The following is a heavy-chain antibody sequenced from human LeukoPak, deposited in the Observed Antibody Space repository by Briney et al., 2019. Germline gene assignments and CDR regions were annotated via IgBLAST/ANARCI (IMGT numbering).Heavy chain of an antibody. CDR1: GFTFSNYW. J-gene: IGHJ4*02. D-gene: IGHD2-2*03. CDR2: IKPDGGEK. Sequence: GGSLRLSCTASGFTFSNYWMNWVRQAPGKGLEWVANIKPDGGEKNYVDSVRGRLTISRDNAKNSLYLQMNSLRAEDTAVYYCARDGFWGQGTLVTVSP. V-gene: IGHV3-7*05. CDR3: ARDGF.